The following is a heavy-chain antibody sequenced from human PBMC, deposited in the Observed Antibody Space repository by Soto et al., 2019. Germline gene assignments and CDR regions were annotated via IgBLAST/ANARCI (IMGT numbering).Heavy chain of an antibody. D-gene: IGHD5-12*01. J-gene: IGHJ6*03. V-gene: IGHV5-51*01. CDR1: GYSFTSYW. Sequence: GESLKISCKGSGYSFTSYWIGWVRQMPGKGLEWMGIIYPGDSDTRYSPSFQGQVTISADKSIGTAYLQSSSLKASDTAMYYCARHLSSGYENYYYYYYMDVWGKGTTVTVSS. CDR3: ARHLSSGYENYYYYYYMDV. CDR2: IYPGDSDT.